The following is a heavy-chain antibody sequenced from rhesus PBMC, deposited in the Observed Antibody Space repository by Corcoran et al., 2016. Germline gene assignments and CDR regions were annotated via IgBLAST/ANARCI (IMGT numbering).Heavy chain of an antibody. Sequence: QVQLQESGPGLAKSSETLSLTCAVSGGSIRGDFYWNWIRQPPGKGLEWIGNIYGDGATTTFNPSLKSRVTISKDTSTNQFFLKLTSLTAADTAVYFCARESPSTADDAFDLWGQGLRVTVSS. D-gene: IGHD1-1*01. V-gene: IGHV4S9*01. J-gene: IGHJ3*01. CDR3: ARESPSTADDAFDL. CDR2: IYGDGATT. CDR1: GGSIRGDFY.